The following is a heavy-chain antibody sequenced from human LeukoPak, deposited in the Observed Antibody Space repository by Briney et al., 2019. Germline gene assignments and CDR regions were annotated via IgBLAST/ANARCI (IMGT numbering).Heavy chain of an antibody. Sequence: SETLSLTCAVSGGSISSSNWWSWVRQPPGKGLEWIGYIYHSGSTYYNPSLKSRVTISVDRSKNQFSLKLSSVTAADTAVYYCARAVYDSSGYYYYPWGQGTLVTVSS. J-gene: IGHJ5*02. V-gene: IGHV4-4*02. CDR3: ARAVYDSSGYYYYP. CDR1: GGSISSSNW. CDR2: IYHSGST. D-gene: IGHD3-22*01.